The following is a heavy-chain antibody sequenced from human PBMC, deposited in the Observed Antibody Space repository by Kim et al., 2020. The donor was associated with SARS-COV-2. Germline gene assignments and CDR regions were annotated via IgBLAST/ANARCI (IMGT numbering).Heavy chain of an antibody. V-gene: IGHV4-34*01. CDR3: ARGVDTAMATIDY. J-gene: IGHJ4*02. Sequence: NPPLNSRVTISVDTSKNQFSLKLSAGTAADTAVYYCARGVDTAMATIDYWGQGTLVTVSS. D-gene: IGHD5-18*01.